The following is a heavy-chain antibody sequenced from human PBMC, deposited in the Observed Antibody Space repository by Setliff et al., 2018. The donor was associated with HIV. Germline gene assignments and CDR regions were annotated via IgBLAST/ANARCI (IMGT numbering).Heavy chain of an antibody. Sequence: GGSLRLSCPASGFTFSSYGMHWVRQAPGKGLEWVAFIRYDGSEKYYIESVKGRFTISRDNSKKMLYLQMNSLRAEDTAVYYCARDATYYNFWSGSYDAFDVWGPGTMVAVSS. CDR1: GFTFSSYG. CDR3: ARDATYYNFWSGSYDAFDV. CDR2: IRYDGSEK. D-gene: IGHD3-3*01. J-gene: IGHJ3*01. V-gene: IGHV3-30*02.